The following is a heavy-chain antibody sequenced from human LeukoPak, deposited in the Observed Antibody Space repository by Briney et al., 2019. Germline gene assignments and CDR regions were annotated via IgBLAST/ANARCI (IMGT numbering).Heavy chain of an antibody. J-gene: IGHJ3*02. V-gene: IGHV3-30-3*01. CDR2: ISYDGSNK. CDR1: GFTFSSYA. Sequence: GGSLRLSCAASGFTFSSYAMHWVRQAPGKGLEWEAVISYDGSNKYYADSVKGRFTISRDNSKNTLYLQMNSLRAEDTAVYYCARAYYDFWSGYPIWGQGTMVTVSS. CDR3: ARAYYDFWSGYPI. D-gene: IGHD3-3*01.